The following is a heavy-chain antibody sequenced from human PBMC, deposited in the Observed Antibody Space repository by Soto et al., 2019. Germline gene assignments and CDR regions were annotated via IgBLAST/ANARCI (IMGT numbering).Heavy chain of an antibody. CDR2: IYSGGDT. V-gene: IGHV3-53*04. J-gene: IGHJ6*04. D-gene: IGHD3-10*01. Sequence: EVQLVESGGGLVQPGGSLRLSCTASGFAVRHNYMTWVRQAPGKGLEWVSLIYSGGDTAYADSVKGRFTISRHTSQNTLYLQMNSLRAGDTAGYYCARKTDSIPSGGDVWGKGTAVTVSS. CDR3: ARKTDSIPSGGDV. CDR1: GFAVRHNY.